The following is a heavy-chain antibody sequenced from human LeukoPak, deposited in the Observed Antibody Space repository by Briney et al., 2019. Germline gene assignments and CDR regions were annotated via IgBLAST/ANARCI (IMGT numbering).Heavy chain of an antibody. D-gene: IGHD6-6*01. V-gene: IGHV3-9*03. CDR3: AKSAVQQLAKTFFDY. Sequence: GGSLRLSCAASGFTFDDYAMHWVRQAPGKGLEWVSGINWNSGSIGYADSVKGRFTISRDNAKNSLYLQMNSLRAEDMALYYCAKSAVQQLAKTFFDYWGQGTLVTVSS. CDR1: GFTFDDYA. CDR2: INWNSGSI. J-gene: IGHJ4*02.